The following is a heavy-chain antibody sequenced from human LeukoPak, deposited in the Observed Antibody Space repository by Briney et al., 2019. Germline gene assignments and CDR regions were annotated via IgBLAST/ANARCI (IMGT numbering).Heavy chain of an antibody. D-gene: IGHD6-13*01. CDR1: GFTFSSYN. V-gene: IGHV3-48*04. CDR3: AKDKVSYSSSFDY. J-gene: IGHJ4*02. CDR2: ISSSSSTI. Sequence: GGSLRLSCAASGFTFSSYNTNWVRQAPGKGLEWVSYISSSSSTIYYADSVKGRFTISRDNAKNSLYLQMNSLRAEDTALYYCAKDKVSYSSSFDYWGQGTLVTVSS.